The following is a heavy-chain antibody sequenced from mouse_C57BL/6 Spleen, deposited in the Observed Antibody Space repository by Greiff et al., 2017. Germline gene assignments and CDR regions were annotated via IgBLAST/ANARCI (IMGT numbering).Heavy chain of an antibody. CDR2: IDPSDSET. Sequence: QVQLQQPGAELVRPGSSVKLSCKASGYTFTSYWMHWVKQRPIQGLEWIGNIDPSDSETHYNQKFKDKATLTVDKSSSTAYMQLSSLTSEDSAVDYCASHDYEKSAMDYWGQGTSVTVSS. CDR1: GYTFTSYW. J-gene: IGHJ4*01. CDR3: ASHDYEKSAMDY. D-gene: IGHD2-4*01. V-gene: IGHV1-52*01.